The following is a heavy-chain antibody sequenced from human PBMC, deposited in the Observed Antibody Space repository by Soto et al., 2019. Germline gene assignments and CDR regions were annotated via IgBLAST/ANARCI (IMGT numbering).Heavy chain of an antibody. J-gene: IGHJ6*03. CDR1: GYTFTSYD. Sequence: ASVKVSCKDSGYTFTSYDINWVRQATGQGIERMGWMNPNSGNTGYAQKFQGRVTMTRNTSISTAYMELSSLRSEDTAVYYCARDGYSISLYVAGYYYYYMDVCGKGTTVTVSS. CDR3: ARDGYSISLYVAGYYYYYMDV. D-gene: IGHD6-13*01. CDR2: MNPNSGNT. V-gene: IGHV1-8*01.